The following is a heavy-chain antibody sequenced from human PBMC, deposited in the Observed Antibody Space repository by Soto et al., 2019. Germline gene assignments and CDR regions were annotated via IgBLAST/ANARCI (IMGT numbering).Heavy chain of an antibody. D-gene: IGHD3-10*01. V-gene: IGHV2-5*02. CDR2: IYWDDDT. Sequence: QITLKESGPTLVKPTQTLTLTCTFSGFSLTTSGVGVGWIRQPPGKALEWLALIYWDDDTRYSPSLKNRLTTTKDTSRNQVVLTLIDLDPVDTATYYCAHKSLVPFGMDVWGQGTTVTVAS. J-gene: IGHJ6*02. CDR3: AHKSLVPFGMDV. CDR1: GFSLTTSGVG.